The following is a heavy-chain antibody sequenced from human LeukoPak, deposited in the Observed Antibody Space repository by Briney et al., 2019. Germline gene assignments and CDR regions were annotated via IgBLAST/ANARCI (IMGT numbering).Heavy chain of an antibody. V-gene: IGHV4-4*02. CDR1: GGSISSSNW. J-gene: IGHJ4*02. CDR3: ARGYSSSWTRSLDY. CDR2: IYHSGST. Sequence: SETLSLTCAVSGGSISSSNWWSWVRQPPGKGLEWIGEIYHSGSTNYNPSLKSRVTISVDKSKNQFSLKLSSVTAADTAVYSCARGYSSSWTRSLDYWGQGTLVTVSS. D-gene: IGHD6-13*01.